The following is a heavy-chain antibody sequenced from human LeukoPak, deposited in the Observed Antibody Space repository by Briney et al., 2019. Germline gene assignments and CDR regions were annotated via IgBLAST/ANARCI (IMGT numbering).Heavy chain of an antibody. CDR3: ARDASWIQPSHHYYYYMDV. J-gene: IGHJ6*03. Sequence: GGSLRLSCAASGFTFSSYAMHWVRQAPGKGLEYVSAISSNGGSTYYANSVKGRFTISRDNSKNTLYLQMGSLRAEDMAVYYCARDASWIQPSHHYYYYMDVWGKGTTVTVSS. V-gene: IGHV3-64*01. CDR1: GFTFSSYA. D-gene: IGHD5-18*01. CDR2: ISSNGGST.